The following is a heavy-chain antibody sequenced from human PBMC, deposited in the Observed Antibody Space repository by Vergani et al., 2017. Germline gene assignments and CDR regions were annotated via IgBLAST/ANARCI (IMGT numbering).Heavy chain of an antibody. J-gene: IGHJ4*02. CDR1: GYTFTGYY. D-gene: IGHD6-19*01. Sequence: QVQLVQSGAEVKKPGASVKVSCKASGYTFTGYYMHWVRQAPGQGLEWMGWINPNSGGTNYAQNFQGRVTMTRDASISTAYMELSRLRSDDTAVYYCASGQWLTTLSFDYWGQGTVVTVSS. V-gene: IGHV1-2*02. CDR2: INPNSGGT. CDR3: ASGQWLTTLSFDY.